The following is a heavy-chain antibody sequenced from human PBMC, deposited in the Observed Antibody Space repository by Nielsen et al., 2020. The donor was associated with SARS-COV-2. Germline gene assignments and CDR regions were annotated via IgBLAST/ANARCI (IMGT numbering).Heavy chain of an antibody. V-gene: IGHV1-46*01. J-gene: IGHJ6*02. CDR3: ARSRATIFGLVMSYGMDV. Sequence: ASVKVSCKASGYSFTRYDMHWVRQAPGQGVEWMGVIYPSVGSSIYAQKFQGRVSMTRDASISTVYMELTSDDTAVYYCARSRATIFGLVMSYGMDVWGQGTTVAVSS. CDR2: IYPSVGSS. D-gene: IGHD3/OR15-3a*01. CDR1: GYSFTRYD.